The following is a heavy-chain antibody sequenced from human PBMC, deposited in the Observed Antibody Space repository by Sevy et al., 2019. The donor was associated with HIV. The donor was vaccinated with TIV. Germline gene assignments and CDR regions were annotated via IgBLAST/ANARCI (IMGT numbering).Heavy chain of an antibody. V-gene: IGHV1-24*01. Sequence: ASVKVSCKVSGSTLTKLSMHWVRQAPGKGLEWMATFDPEDGETIYAQKFQGRVTMTEDTFTDTAYMELSSLRSEDTAVYYCATTKDYYDSSGYPFDDWSQGTLVTVSS. CDR2: FDPEDGET. D-gene: IGHD3-22*01. CDR3: ATTKDYYDSSGYPFDD. J-gene: IGHJ4*02. CDR1: GSTLTKLS.